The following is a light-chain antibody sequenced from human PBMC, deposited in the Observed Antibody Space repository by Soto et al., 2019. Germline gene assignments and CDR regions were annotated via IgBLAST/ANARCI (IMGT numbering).Light chain of an antibody. CDR1: HSISTY. CDR3: QQLNSYPLT. J-gene: IGKJ4*01. CDR2: AAS. V-gene: IGKV1-9*01. Sequence: DIQVTQYPSSLSASVGDRVTITCRASHSISTYLNWYHQKPGKAPDLLIYAASTLQSGVPSRFSGSGSGTEFTLTISSLQPEDFATYSCQQLNSYPLTFGGGTKV.